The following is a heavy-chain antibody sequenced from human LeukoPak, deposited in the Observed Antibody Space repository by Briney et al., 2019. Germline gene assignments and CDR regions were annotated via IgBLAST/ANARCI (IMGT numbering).Heavy chain of an antibody. CDR2: TYTSGST. V-gene: IGHV4-61*02. J-gene: IGHJ6*02. D-gene: IGHD1-26*01. Sequence: PSETLSLTCTVSGGSISSGSYYWSWIRQPAGKGLEWIGRTYTSGSTNYNPSLKSRVTISVDTSKNQFSLKLSSVTAADTAVYYCARDRPVGATTYGMDVWGQGTTVTVSS. CDR3: ARDRPVGATTYGMDV. CDR1: GGSISSGSYY.